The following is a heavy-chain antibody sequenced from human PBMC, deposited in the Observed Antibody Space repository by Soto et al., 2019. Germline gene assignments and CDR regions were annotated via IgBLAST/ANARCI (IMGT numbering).Heavy chain of an antibody. CDR3: ASRSASGPY. V-gene: IGHV4-4*02. CDR1: GGSISSSEW. J-gene: IGHJ4*02. D-gene: IGHD6-13*01. Sequence: SETLSLTCAVSGGSISSSEWWTWVRQPPGKGLEWVGEISHSGSTNYKPSLKSRVTMSVDRSTNHFSLNLRSVTAADTAFYYCASRSASGPYWGQGILVTVSS. CDR2: ISHSGST.